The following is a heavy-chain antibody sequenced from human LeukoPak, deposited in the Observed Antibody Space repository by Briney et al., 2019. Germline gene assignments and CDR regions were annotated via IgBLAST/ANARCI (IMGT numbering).Heavy chain of an antibody. CDR2: INPNSGGT. J-gene: IGHJ5*02. CDR3: ARDSQTSLPYLNWFDP. CDR1: GYTFTGYY. D-gene: IGHD2-2*01. V-gene: IGHV1-2*02. Sequence: ASVKVSCKASGYTFTGYYMHWVRQAPGQGLEWMGWINPNSGGTNYAQKFQGRVTMTRDTSISTAYMELSRLRSDDTAVYYCARDSQTSLPYLNWFDPWGQGTLVTVSS.